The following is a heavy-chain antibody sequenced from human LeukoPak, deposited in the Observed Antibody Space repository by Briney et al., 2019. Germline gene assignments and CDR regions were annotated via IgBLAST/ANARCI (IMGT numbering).Heavy chain of an antibody. D-gene: IGHD3-9*01. CDR3: ASSLRGILTVDY. CDR2: IYYSGST. CDR1: GGSISSYY. J-gene: IGHJ4*02. V-gene: IGHV4-59*01. Sequence: SETLYLTCTVSGGSISSYYWSWIRQPPGKGLECIGYIYYSGSTNYNPSLKSRVTISVDTSKNQFSLKLSSVTAADTAVYYCASSLRGILTVDYWGQGTLVTVSS.